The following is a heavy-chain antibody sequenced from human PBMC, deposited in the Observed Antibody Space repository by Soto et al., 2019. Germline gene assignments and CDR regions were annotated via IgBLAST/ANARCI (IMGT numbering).Heavy chain of an antibody. CDR1: GFTFTSSA. D-gene: IGHD1-1*01. J-gene: IGHJ6*02. Sequence: ASVKVSCKASGFTFTSSAVQWVRQARGQRLEWIGWIVVGSGNTNYAQKFQERVTITRDMSTSTAYMELSSLRSEDTAVYYCAAEEAELEEYYYGMDVWGQGTTVTVSS. CDR3: AAEEAELEEYYYGMDV. CDR2: IVVGSGNT. V-gene: IGHV1-58*01.